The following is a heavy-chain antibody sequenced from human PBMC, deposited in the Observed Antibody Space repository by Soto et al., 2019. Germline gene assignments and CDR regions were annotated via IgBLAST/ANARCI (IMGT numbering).Heavy chain of an antibody. J-gene: IGHJ4*02. CDR1: GFIFSNYA. CDR2: IGGNGADT. CDR3: AIPSGLTVTGPDY. D-gene: IGHD6-19*01. V-gene: IGHV3-23*01. Sequence: EVQLLESGGGLVQPGGSLRLSCAASGFIFSNYAMSWVRQAPGKGPEWVSAIGGNGADTYYADSVMGRFTISRDNSKNTLYLQMNSLRAEDTAVYFCAIPSGLTVTGPDYWGQGTLVTVSS.